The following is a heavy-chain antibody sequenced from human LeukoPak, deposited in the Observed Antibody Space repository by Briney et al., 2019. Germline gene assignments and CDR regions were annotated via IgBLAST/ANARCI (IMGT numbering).Heavy chain of an antibody. D-gene: IGHD6-19*01. V-gene: IGHV3-7*01. CDR1: GFTFSSYA. J-gene: IGHJ4*02. Sequence: GGSLGLSCAASGFTFSSYAMSWVRQAPGKGLEWVANIKRDGSDKYYVGSVEGRFTISRDNDKNSLYLQMSSLRAEDTAIYYCARALYNRGWYPDYFDSWGQGALVTVSS. CDR3: ARALYNRGWYPDYFDS. CDR2: IKRDGSDK.